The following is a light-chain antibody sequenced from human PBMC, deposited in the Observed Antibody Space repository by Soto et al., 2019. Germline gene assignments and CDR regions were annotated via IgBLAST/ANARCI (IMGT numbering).Light chain of an antibody. J-gene: IGKJ1*01. Sequence: EIVLTQSPGTLSLSPGERATLSCRASQSVSSSNLAWYQQKPGQAPRLLIHGASSRAAGIPDRFSGSGSGTDFTLTISRLEPEDFAVYYCQQYDSSPQTFGQGTKVDIK. CDR2: GAS. CDR1: QSVSSSN. CDR3: QQYDSSPQT. V-gene: IGKV3-20*01.